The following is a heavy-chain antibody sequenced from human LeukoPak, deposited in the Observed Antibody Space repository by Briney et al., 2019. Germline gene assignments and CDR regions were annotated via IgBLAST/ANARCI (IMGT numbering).Heavy chain of an antibody. D-gene: IGHD2-21*01. CDR1: GYTFTSYY. J-gene: IGHJ3*02. Sequence: ASVKVSCKASGYTFTSYYMHWVRQAPGQGLEWMGIINPSGGSTSYAQKFQGRVTMTRDTSTSTVYMELSSLRSEDTAVYYCARGCGGDWYRPGLGAFDIWGQGTMVTVSS. CDR2: INPSGGST. CDR3: ARGCGGDWYRPGLGAFDI. V-gene: IGHV1-46*03.